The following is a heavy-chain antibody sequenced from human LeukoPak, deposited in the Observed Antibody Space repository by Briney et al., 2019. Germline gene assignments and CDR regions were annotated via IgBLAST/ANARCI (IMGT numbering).Heavy chain of an antibody. Sequence: KSSETLSLTCTVSGGSISSGGYYWSWIRQHPGKGLEWIGYIYYSGSTYYNPSLKSRVTISVDKSKNQFSLKLSSVTAADTAVYYCASSELVATFDYWGQGTLVTVSS. J-gene: IGHJ4*02. CDR1: GGSISSGGYY. D-gene: IGHD5-12*01. CDR2: IYYSGST. CDR3: ASSELVATFDY. V-gene: IGHV4-31*03.